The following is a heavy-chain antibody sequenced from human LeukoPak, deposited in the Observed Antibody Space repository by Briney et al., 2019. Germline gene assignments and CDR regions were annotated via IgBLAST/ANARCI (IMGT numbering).Heavy chain of an antibody. CDR2: MNPNSGNT. Sequence: ASVKVSCKASGYTFTSYDINWVRQATGQGLEWMGWMNPNSGNTGYAQKFQGRVTMTRNTSISTAYMELSSLRSEDTAVYYCARGQLSGYYYYYYGMDVWGQGTTVTVSS. J-gene: IGHJ6*02. CDR1: GYTFTSYD. CDR3: ARGQLSGYYYYYYGMDV. V-gene: IGHV1-8*01. D-gene: IGHD3-3*01.